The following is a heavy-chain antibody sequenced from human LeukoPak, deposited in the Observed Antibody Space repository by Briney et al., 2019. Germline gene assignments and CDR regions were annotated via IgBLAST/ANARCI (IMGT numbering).Heavy chain of an antibody. Sequence: GGSLRLSCAASGFTFSSYAMSWVRQAPGKGLEWVAVIWYGGSNKYYADSVKGRFTISRDNSKNTLYLQMNSLRAEDTAVYYCAKGSSFLDVWGKGTTVTVSS. V-gene: IGHV3-30*02. CDR3: AKGSSFLDV. CDR2: IWYGGSNK. D-gene: IGHD2/OR15-2a*01. J-gene: IGHJ6*04. CDR1: GFTFSSYA.